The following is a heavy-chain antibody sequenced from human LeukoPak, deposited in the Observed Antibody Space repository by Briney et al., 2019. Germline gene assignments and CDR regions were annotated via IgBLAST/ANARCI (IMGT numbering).Heavy chain of an antibody. CDR1: GFTFSNYG. CDR2: ISFDGNNK. Sequence: GGSLRLSCAASGFTFSNYGMHGVRQAPGKGLEWVAGISFDGNNKYYRDSVTGRFTVSRDDAMSTLYLQMHSLGSEDTAVYYCATDGAHGGSWHYFHLWGRSTLVTFSS. V-gene: IGHV3-30*03. J-gene: IGHJ2*01. CDR3: ATDGAHGGSWHYFHL. D-gene: IGHD3-16*01.